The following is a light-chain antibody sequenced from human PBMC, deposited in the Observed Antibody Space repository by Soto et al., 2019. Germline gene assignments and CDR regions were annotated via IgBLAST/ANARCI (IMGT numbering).Light chain of an antibody. CDR1: SSDVGGYIF. Sequence: QSALAQPASVSGSPGQSITISCTGTSSDVGGYIFVSWYQQHPGKAPKLMIYDVANRPSGVSHRFSGSKSGNTASLTISGLQAEDEADYYCSSLTGFNSFVFGTGTKVTVL. CDR2: DVA. CDR3: SSLTGFNSFV. V-gene: IGLV2-14*01. J-gene: IGLJ1*01.